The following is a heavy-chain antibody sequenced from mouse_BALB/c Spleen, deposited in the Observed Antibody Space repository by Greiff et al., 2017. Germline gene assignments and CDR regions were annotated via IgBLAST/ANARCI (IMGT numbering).Heavy chain of an antibody. D-gene: IGHD2-14*01. CDR1: GYTFTDYN. Sequence: VQLQQSGPELVKPGASVKIPCKASGYTFTDYNMDWVKQSHGKSLEWIGDINPNNGGTIYNQKFKGKATLTVDKSSSTAYMELRSLTSEDTAVYYCARREIRYHYAMDYWGQGTSVTVSA. J-gene: IGHJ4*01. CDR3: ARREIRYHYAMDY. V-gene: IGHV1-18*01. CDR2: INPNNGGT.